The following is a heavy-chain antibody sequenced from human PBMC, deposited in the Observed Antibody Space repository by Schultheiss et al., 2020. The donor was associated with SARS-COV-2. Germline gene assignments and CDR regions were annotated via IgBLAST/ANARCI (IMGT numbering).Heavy chain of an antibody. V-gene: IGHV4-59*05. Sequence: SQTLSLTCTVSGGSISSYYWSWIRQPPGKGLEWIGSIYYSGSTYYNPSLKSRVTISVDTSKNQFSLKLSSVTAADTAVYYCARVGDQLLYWFDPWGQGTLVTVSS. CDR1: GGSISSYY. J-gene: IGHJ5*02. D-gene: IGHD2-2*01. CDR2: IYYSGST. CDR3: ARVGDQLLYWFDP.